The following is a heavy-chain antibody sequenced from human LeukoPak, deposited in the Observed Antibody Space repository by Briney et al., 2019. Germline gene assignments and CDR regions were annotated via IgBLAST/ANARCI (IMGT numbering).Heavy chain of an antibody. CDR2: IDHSGST. CDR3: ARGVRFHVGSGNWFDL. V-gene: IGHV4-34*01. J-gene: IGHJ5*02. CDR1: GGTFRGFF. Sequence: PSETLSLTCDVSGGTFRGFFWSWIRQTPGKGLAWMGEIDHSGSTKYNPSLESRVPLSVDTSKSQVSLNLKSVTAADTAVYFCARGVRFHVGSGNWFDLWGQGTLVTVSS. D-gene: IGHD3-10*01.